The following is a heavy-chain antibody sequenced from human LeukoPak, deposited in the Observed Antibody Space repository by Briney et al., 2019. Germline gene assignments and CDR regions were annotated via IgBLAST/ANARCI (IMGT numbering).Heavy chain of an antibody. J-gene: IGHJ6*03. Sequence: SETLSLTCTGSGCSISSYYWSWIRQPPGKGLEWIGYIYTSGSTNYNPSLKSRVTISVDTSKNQFSLKLSSVTAADTAVYYCATLKGAMAGILHYYYMDVWGKGTTVTVSS. CDR3: ATLKGAMAGILHYYYMDV. CDR1: GCSISSYY. V-gene: IGHV4-4*09. D-gene: IGHD5-18*01. CDR2: IYTSGST.